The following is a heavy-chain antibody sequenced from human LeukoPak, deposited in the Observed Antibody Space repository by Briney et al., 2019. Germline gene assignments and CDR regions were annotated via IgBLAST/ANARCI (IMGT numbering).Heavy chain of an antibody. CDR2: INPSGGST. J-gene: IGHJ4*02. CDR3: ARDRVTIFGAVIIERVIDY. Sequence: GASVKVSCKASGYTFTSYYMHWVRQAPGQGLEWMGIINPSGGSTSYAQKFQGRVTMTRDTSTSTVYMELSSLRSEDTAVYYCARDRVTIFGAVIIERVIDYWGQGTLVTVSS. D-gene: IGHD3-3*01. CDR1: GYTFTSYY. V-gene: IGHV1-46*01.